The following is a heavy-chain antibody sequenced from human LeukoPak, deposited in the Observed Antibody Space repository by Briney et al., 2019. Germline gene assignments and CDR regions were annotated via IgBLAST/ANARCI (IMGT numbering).Heavy chain of an antibody. CDR3: ARSSAAGPHDFDY. CDR2: ISAYNGNT. CDR1: GGTFSSYG. D-gene: IGHD6-13*01. V-gene: IGHV1-18*01. J-gene: IGHJ4*02. Sequence: VASVKVSCKASGGTFSSYGISWVRQAPGQGLEWMGWISAYNGNTNYAQKLQGRVTMTTDTSTSTAYMELRSLRSDDTAVYYCARSSAAGPHDFDYWGQGTLVTVSS.